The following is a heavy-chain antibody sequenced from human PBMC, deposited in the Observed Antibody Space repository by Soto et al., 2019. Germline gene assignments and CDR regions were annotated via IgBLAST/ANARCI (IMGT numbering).Heavy chain of an antibody. CDR1: GGSISSGDYY. J-gene: IGHJ4*02. Sequence: SETLSLTCTVSGGSISSGDYYWSWIRQVPGKGLEWIGYIYYSGSTYYNPSLKSRVAMSVNTSKDQFSLKLSSVTAADTAIYYCARGGRIAAAGRFDYWGQGTLVTVSS. CDR2: IYYSGST. CDR3: ARGGRIAAAGRFDY. V-gene: IGHV4-31*03. D-gene: IGHD6-13*01.